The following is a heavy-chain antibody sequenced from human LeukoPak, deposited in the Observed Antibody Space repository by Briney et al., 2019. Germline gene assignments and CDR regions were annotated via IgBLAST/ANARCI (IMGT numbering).Heavy chain of an antibody. CDR2: IKQDGSEI. CDR1: GSIFSNYW. V-gene: IGHV3-7*01. Sequence: GGSLRLSCAASGSIFSNYWMSWVRQAPGKGLQWVANIKQDGSEINYVDSVKGRFTISRDNAKNSLYLQMNSLRAEDTAVYFCARDEVGATDWGQGTLVTVFS. D-gene: IGHD1-26*01. J-gene: IGHJ4*02. CDR3: ARDEVGATD.